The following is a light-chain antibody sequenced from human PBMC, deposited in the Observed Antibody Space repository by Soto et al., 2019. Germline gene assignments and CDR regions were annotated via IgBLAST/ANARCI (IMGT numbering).Light chain of an antibody. V-gene: IGLV2-23*01. CDR3: CSYAGSTTWV. J-gene: IGLJ3*02. Sequence: QSALTQPASVSGSPGQSITISCTGTSSDVGGYKLVSWYQQHPGKAPQVLLYEGSERPSGVSDRFSGSKSGNTASLTISGLQAEDEADYYCCSYAGSTTWVFGGGTKLTVL. CDR2: EGS. CDR1: SSDVGGYKL.